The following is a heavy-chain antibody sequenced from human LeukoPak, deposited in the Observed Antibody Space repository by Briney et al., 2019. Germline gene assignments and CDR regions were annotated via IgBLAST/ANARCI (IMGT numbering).Heavy chain of an antibody. CDR1: GASISSGDYQ. J-gene: IGHJ3*02. CDR3: AREQWMVRLGSFDI. Sequence: SETLSLTCTVSGASISSGDYQWNWIRQPAGEGLEWIGRIYTTGTTNYNPSLKSRVTISLDKSKGQFSLKLSSVTAADAAVYYCAREQWMVRLGSFDIWGQGTMVTVSS. V-gene: IGHV4-61*02. CDR2: IYTTGTT. D-gene: IGHD6-19*01.